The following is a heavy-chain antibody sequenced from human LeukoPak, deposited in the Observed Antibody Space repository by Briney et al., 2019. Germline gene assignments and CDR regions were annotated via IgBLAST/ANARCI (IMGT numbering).Heavy chain of an antibody. CDR1: GGSISSGSYY. CDR3: ARGRKSSTLEFDP. J-gene: IGHJ5*02. V-gene: IGHV4-61*01. CDR2: IYYSGST. D-gene: IGHD6-19*01. Sequence: SETLSLTCTVSGGSISSGSYYWSWIRQPPGKGLEWIGYIYYSGSTNYNPSLKSRVTISVDTSKNQFSLKLSSVTAADTAVYYCARGRKSSTLEFDPWGQGTLVTVSS.